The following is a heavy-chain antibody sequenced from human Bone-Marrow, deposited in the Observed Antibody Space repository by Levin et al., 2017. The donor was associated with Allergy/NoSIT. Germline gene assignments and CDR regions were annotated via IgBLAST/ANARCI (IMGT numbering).Heavy chain of an antibody. J-gene: IGHJ4*02. CDR2: IYYSGST. CDR3: ARDVDTAMDPYFDY. V-gene: IGHV4-39*07. D-gene: IGHD5-18*01. CDR1: GGSISSSSYY. Sequence: SQTLSLTCTVSGGSISSSSYYWGWIRQPPGKGLEWIGSIYYSGSTYYNPSLKSRVTISVDTSKNQFSLKLSSVTAADTAVYYCARDVDTAMDPYFDYWGQGTLVTVSS.